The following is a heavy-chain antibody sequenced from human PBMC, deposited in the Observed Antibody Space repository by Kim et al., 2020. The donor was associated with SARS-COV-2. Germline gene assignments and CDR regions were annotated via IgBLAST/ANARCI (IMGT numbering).Heavy chain of an antibody. CDR2: MNPNSGNT. D-gene: IGHD3-10*01. J-gene: IGHJ6*02. V-gene: IGHV1-8*01. Sequence: ASVKVSCKASGYTFTSYDINWVRQATGQGLEWMGWMNPNSGNTGYAQKFQGRVTMTRNTSISTAYMELSSLRSEDTAVYYCASAPLLWFGERTRDYYGMDVWGQGTTVTVSS. CDR1: GYTFTSYD. CDR3: ASAPLLWFGERTRDYYGMDV.